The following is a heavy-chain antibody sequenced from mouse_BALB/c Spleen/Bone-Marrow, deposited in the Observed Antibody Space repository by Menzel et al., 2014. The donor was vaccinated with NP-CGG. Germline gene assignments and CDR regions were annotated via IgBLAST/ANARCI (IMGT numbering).Heavy chain of an antibody. CDR2: IRSKSNNYET. CDR3: VREAVPYAMDY. D-gene: IGHD1-1*01. Sequence: DVKLVESGGGLVQPKGSLKLSCAASGFTFNTYAMNWVCQAPGKGLEWVARIRSKSNNYETYYADSVKDRFTISRDDSQSMLYLQMKNLKTEDTAKYYSVREAVPYAMDYWGQGTSVTVSS. V-gene: IGHV10-3*03. J-gene: IGHJ4*01. CDR1: GFTFNTYA.